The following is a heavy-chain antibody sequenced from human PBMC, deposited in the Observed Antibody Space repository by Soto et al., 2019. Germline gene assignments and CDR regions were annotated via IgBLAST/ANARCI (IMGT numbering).Heavy chain of an antibody. CDR3: TKDTFGERDS. J-gene: IGHJ4*02. CDR2: ISSSGGTI. V-gene: IGHV3-48*03. D-gene: IGHD3-10*01. CDR1: GFILSSYE. Sequence: GGSLRLSCAASGFILSSYEVNWVRQAPGKGLEWVSYISSSGGTIYYADSVKGRFTISRDNAKNTLYLQMNSLRGEDTAMYYCTKDTFGERDSWGQGTLVTVSS.